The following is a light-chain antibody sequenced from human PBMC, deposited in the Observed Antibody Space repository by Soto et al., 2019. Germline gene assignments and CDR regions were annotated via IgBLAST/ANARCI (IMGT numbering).Light chain of an antibody. V-gene: IGKV4-1*01. Sequence: DIVMTQSPDSLAVSLGERATINCKSSQSVLYSSNNKNYLAWHQQKPGQPPKLLIYWASTRESGVPDRFSGSGSGTDFTLTISSLQPEDVATYYCQNYDSSPWTFGQGTKVDI. CDR2: WAS. CDR3: QNYDSSPWT. CDR1: QSVLYSSNNKNY. J-gene: IGKJ1*01.